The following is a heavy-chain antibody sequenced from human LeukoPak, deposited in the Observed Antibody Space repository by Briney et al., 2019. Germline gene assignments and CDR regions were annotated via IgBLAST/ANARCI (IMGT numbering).Heavy chain of an antibody. CDR1: GFTFSSYS. D-gene: IGHD1-26*01. CDR3: ARTTSGATFSDYYYYHMDV. Sequence: GGSLRLSCAASGFTFSSYSMNWVRQAPGKGLEWVSPITSSSTYIHYADSVKGRFTISRDNAKNSLYLQMNSLRAEDTAVYYCARTTSGATFSDYYYYHMDVWGKGTTVTVSS. CDR2: ITSSSTYI. J-gene: IGHJ6*03. V-gene: IGHV3-21*01.